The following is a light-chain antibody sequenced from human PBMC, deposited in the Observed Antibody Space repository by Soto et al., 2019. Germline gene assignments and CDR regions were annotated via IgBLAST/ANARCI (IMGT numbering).Light chain of an antibody. CDR3: CSYASGSTYWV. J-gene: IGLJ3*02. CDR2: EDS. V-gene: IGLV2-23*01. CDR1: SSDAGGYKF. Sequence: QSALTQPASVSGSPGQSITISCTATSSDAGGYKFVSWYQQHPGKAPKVMIYEDSKRPSGVSYRFSGSKSGNTASLTISGLQAEAEAEYHCCSYASGSTYWVFGGGTKVTVL.